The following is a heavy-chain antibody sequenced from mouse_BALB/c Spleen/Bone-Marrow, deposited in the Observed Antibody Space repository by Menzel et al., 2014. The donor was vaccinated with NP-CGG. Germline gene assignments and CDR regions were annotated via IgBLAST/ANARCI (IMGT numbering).Heavy chain of an antibody. CDR2: ISSGSSTI. D-gene: IGHD2-10*02. CDR3: VRSYDSYAMAF. CDR1: GFTFSSFG. V-gene: IGHV5-17*02. Sequence: DVKLVESGGGLAQPGGSQKLSCAASGFTFSSFGMHWVRQAPEKGLEWVAYISSGSSTIYYADTVKGRFTISRDNPKNTLFLQMTSLRSEDTAMYYCVRSYDSYAMAFWGQGTSVTVSS. J-gene: IGHJ4*01.